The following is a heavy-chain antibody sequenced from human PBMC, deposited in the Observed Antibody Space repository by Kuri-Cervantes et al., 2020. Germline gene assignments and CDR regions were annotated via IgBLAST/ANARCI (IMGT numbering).Heavy chain of an antibody. V-gene: IGHV3-30*07. J-gene: IGHJ6*02. Sequence: GESLKISCAASGLISSHHAVDWVRQAPGKGLEWVPIIPYDGGSKYCADSVKGRFTISRDNSKNSLYLQMNSLRDEDTAVYYCARRTTVVTPVTYYYYYGMDVWGQGTTVTVSS. D-gene: IGHD4-23*01. CDR2: IPYDGGSK. CDR1: GLISSHHA. CDR3: ARRTTVVTPVTYYYYYGMDV.